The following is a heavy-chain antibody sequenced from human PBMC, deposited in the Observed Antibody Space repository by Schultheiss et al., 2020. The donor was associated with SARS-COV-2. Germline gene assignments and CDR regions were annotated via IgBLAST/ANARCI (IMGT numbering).Heavy chain of an antibody. J-gene: IGHJ6*02. Sequence: ASVKVSCKASGGTFSSYAISWVRQAPGQGLEWMGWINPNSGGTNYAQKFQGRVTMTRDTSISTAYMELSRLRSDDTAVYYCARTYDFFSRYGMDVWGQGTTVTVSS. CDR3: ARTYDFFSRYGMDV. CDR1: GGTFSSYA. CDR2: INPNSGGT. D-gene: IGHD3-3*01. V-gene: IGHV1-2*02.